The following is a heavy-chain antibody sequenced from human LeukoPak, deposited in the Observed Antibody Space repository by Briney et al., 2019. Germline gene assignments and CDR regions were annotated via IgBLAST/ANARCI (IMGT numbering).Heavy chain of an antibody. D-gene: IGHD2-2*02. CDR1: GFTFSSYW. V-gene: IGHV3-7*04. CDR2: IKQDGTEK. Sequence: PGGSLRLSCAASGFTFSSYWMSWVRQAPGKGLEWVANIKQDGTEKYYVDSVKGRFTISRDNAKNSLYLQMNSLRAEDTVVYYYARENCSSSDCYIGGRFDYWGQGTLVTVSS. CDR3: ARENCSSSDCYIGGRFDY. J-gene: IGHJ4*02.